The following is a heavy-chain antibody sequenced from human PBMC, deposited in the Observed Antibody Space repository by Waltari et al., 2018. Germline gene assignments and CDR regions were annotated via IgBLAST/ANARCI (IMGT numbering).Heavy chain of an antibody. CDR1: GFTFSNYW. D-gene: IGHD6-13*01. Sequence: EVQLVEAGGGLVQPGGSLRLSCAASGFTFSNYWMTWVRQAPGKGLEWVANINQDGSEKYSVESVKGRFTISRDNAKNSLYLQLNSLRADDTAVYYCTRGGDDSSWYWRNWGQGTLVTVSS. J-gene: IGHJ4*02. V-gene: IGHV3-7*01. CDR3: TRGGDDSSWYWRN. CDR2: INQDGSEK.